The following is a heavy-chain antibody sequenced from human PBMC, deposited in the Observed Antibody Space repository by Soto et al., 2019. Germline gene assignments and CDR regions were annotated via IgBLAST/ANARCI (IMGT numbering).Heavy chain of an antibody. V-gene: IGHV1-2*02. CDR1: RYTFTVYY. J-gene: IGHJ4*02. Sequence: GASVKVSCKASRYTFTVYYMHWVRQAPGQGLEWMGWINPKSGGTMYPQKFQGRVTMTWDTSISTAYMALTRLRSDDTAVYYCARALAKGGGSAGFDYWGQGTMVTVSS. D-gene: IGHD1-26*01. CDR3: ARALAKGGGSAGFDY. CDR2: INPKSGGT.